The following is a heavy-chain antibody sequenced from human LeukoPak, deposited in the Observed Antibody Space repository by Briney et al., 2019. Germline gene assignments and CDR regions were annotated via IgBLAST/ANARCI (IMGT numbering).Heavy chain of an antibody. Sequence: AESLRLSCEASGCTFSGCAIHWVRQCLGKGRGWVWHIDKDKNSYETAAAYAVSVEGRFTVSRDDSKNMAYLQMSGLKTEDTALYYCTRDSVTYNWLDPRGQGTLVTVSS. V-gene: IGHV3-73*01. CDR2: IDKDKNSYET. D-gene: IGHD5/OR15-5a*01. CDR3: TRDSVTYNWLDP. J-gene: IGHJ5*02. CDR1: GCTFSGCA.